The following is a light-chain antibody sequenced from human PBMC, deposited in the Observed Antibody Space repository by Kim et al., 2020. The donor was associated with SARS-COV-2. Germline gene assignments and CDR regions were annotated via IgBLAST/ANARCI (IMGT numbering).Light chain of an antibody. J-gene: IGKJ2*01. CDR3: MQGLQTPYT. CDR1: QSLLHSTGYNY. Sequence: DIVMTQSPLSLPVTPGESASISCRSSQSLLHSTGYNYFDWYLQKPGQSPQLLIFLVSNRAPGVPDRFSGSGSGTHFTLKISRVEAEDVGVYYCMQGLQTPYTFGQGTKLEI. CDR2: LVS. V-gene: IGKV2-28*01.